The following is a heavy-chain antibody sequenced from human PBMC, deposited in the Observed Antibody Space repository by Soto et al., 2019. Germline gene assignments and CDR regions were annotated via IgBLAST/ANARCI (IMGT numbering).Heavy chain of an antibody. J-gene: IGHJ4*02. CDR3: ARIGGVGAPPGADF. D-gene: IGHD1-26*01. CDR1: GGTFSSYV. CDR2: VIPISGQT. V-gene: IGHV1-69*13. Sequence: SVKVSCKASGGTFSSYVISWLRQAPGQGLEWMGGVIPISGQTYYAQTFQGRVTITADDSTRTAYMELRSLTSDDTAVYFCARIGGVGAPPGADFWGQGTLVTAPQ.